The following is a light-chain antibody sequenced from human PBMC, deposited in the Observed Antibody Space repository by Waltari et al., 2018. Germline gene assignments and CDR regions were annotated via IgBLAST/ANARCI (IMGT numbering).Light chain of an antibody. CDR2: KVS. J-gene: IGKJ4*01. V-gene: IGKV2-30*01. CDR1: QSLVYSDGNTY. Sequence: DVVMTQSPLSLPVTLGQPASISCRSSQSLVYSDGNTYLNWFQQRPGQSPRRLNYKVSNRGFGVPDRISRNGSGNYFPLKISRGEAEDVGVYYCMQVTQWPPTFGGGTKVKIK. CDR3: MQVTQWPPT.